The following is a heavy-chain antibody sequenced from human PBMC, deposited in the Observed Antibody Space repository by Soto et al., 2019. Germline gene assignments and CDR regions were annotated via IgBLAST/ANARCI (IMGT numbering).Heavy chain of an antibody. D-gene: IGHD2-15*01. V-gene: IGHV1-18*01. J-gene: IGHJ6*02. CDR3: ARDIVVVVAATPYYYYGMDV. CDR2: ISAYNGNT. CDR1: GYTFTSYG. Sequence: GASVKVSCKASGYTFTSYGISWVRQAPGQGLEWMGWISAYNGNTNYAQKLQGRVTMTTDTSTSTAYMELRSLRSDDTAVYYCARDIVVVVAATPYYYYGMDVCGQGTTVTISS.